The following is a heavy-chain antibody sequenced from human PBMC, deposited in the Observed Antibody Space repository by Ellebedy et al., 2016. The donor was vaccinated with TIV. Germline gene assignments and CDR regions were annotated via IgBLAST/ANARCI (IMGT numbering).Heavy chain of an antibody. V-gene: IGHV1-3*01. J-gene: IGHJ4*02. CDR1: GYTFTSYA. Sequence: AASVKVSCKASGYTFTSYAMHWVRQAPGQRLEWMGWINAGNGNTKYSQKFQGRVTITRDTSASTADMELSSLRSEDTAVYYCARGKRTVVVVATQSLHYWGQGTLVTVSS. D-gene: IGHD2-15*01. CDR2: INAGNGNT. CDR3: ARGKRTVVVVATQSLHY.